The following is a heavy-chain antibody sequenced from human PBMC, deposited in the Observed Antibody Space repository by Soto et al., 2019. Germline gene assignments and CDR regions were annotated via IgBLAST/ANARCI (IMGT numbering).Heavy chain of an antibody. D-gene: IGHD3-10*01. V-gene: IGHV3-23*01. CDR3: AKGRGGSGSLTPRVDF. CDR1: GFTFNNYA. J-gene: IGHJ4*02. CDR2: ISGGGDTT. Sequence: EVQLLDSGGGLVQPGGSLRLSCAASGFTFNNYAMTWVRQAPGKGLEWVSAISGGGDTTSYADSVKGRFTVSRDGSKTTLYLQMSSLRAEDTALYYCAKGRGGSGSLTPRVDFWGQGTLVTVSS.